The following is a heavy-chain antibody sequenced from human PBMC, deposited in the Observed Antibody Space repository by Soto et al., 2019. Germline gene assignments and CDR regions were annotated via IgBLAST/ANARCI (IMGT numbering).Heavy chain of an antibody. CDR2: ISSSGSTI. J-gene: IGHJ5*02. CDR3: ARENPAPCSSTSCYFLLGWFDP. CDR1: GFTFSDYY. V-gene: IGHV3-11*01. Sequence: GGSLRLSCAASGFTFSDYYMSWIRQAPGKGLEWVSYISSSGSTIYYADSVKGRFTISRDNAKNSLYLQMNSLGAEDTAVYYCARENPAPCSSTSCYFLLGWFDPWGQGTLVTVSS. D-gene: IGHD2-2*01.